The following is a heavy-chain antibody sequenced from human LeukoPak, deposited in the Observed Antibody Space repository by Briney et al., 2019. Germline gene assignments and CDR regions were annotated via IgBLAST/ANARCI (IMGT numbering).Heavy chain of an antibody. CDR1: GFTVSSNY. V-gene: IGHV3-66*01. Sequence: GGSLRLSCAASGFTVSSNYMSWVRQAPGKGLEWVSVIYSGGSTYYADSVKGRFTSSRDNSKNTLYLQMNSLRAEDTAVYYRARDGSHLGSSPLHDYYYYYGMDVWGQGTTVTVSS. CDR2: IYSGGST. J-gene: IGHJ6*02. CDR3: ARDGSHLGSSPLHDYYYYYGMDV. D-gene: IGHD6-6*01.